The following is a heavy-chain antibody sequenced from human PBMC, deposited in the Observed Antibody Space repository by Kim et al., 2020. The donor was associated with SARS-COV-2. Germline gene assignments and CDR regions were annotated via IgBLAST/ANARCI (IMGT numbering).Heavy chain of an antibody. CDR1: GGSISSSSYY. CDR2: IYYSGST. J-gene: IGHJ6*02. D-gene: IGHD4-17*01. Sequence: SESLSLTCTVSGGSISSSSYYWGWIRQPPGKGLEWIGSIYYSGSTYYNSSLKSRVTISVDTSKHTFSLKLSSVTAADTAVYYCARLDGDHYYYGMDVWGQGTTVTVSS. V-gene: IGHV4-39*01. CDR3: ARLDGDHYYYGMDV.